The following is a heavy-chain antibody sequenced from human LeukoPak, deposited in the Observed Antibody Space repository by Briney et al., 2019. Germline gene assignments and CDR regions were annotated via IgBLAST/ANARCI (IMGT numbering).Heavy chain of an antibody. CDR1: GGTFSSYA. V-gene: IGHV1-69*06. J-gene: IGHJ3*02. D-gene: IGHD4/OR15-4a*01. CDR3: ATDPGGAPLTSYAFDI. Sequence: SVKVSCKASGGTFSSYAISWVRQAPGQGLEWMGGIIPIFGTAIYAQKFQGRVTMTEDTSTDTAYMELSSLRSEDTAVYYCATDPGGAPLTSYAFDIWGQGTMVTVSS. CDR2: IIPIFGTA.